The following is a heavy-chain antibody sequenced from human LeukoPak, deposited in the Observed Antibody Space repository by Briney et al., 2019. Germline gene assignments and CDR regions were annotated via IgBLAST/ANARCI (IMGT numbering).Heavy chain of an antibody. CDR2: IYPGDSDT. J-gene: IGHJ6*02. CDR3: ARRDGYCSSTSCYADYYYGMDV. Sequence: GESLKISCKGSGYSFTNYWIGWERQMPGKGLEWMGIIYPGDSDTTYSPSFQGQVTISADKSISTAYLQWSSLKASDTAMYYCARRDGYCSSTSCYADYYYGMDVWGQGTTVTVSS. CDR1: GYSFTNYW. V-gene: IGHV5-51*01. D-gene: IGHD2-2*01.